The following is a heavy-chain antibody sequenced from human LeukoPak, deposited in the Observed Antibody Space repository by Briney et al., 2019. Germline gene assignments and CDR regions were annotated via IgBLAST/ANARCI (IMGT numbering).Heavy chain of an antibody. CDR2: ISGSGGST. CDR3: AKARVIVGATDDAFDI. D-gene: IGHD1-26*01. V-gene: IGHV3-23*01. Sequence: GGSLRLSCAASGFTFSNYAMSWVRQAPGKGLEWVSAISGSGGSTYYADSVKGRFTISRDNSKNTLYLQMNSLRAEDTAVYYCAKARVIVGATDDAFDIWGQGTMVTVSS. CDR1: GFTFSNYA. J-gene: IGHJ3*02.